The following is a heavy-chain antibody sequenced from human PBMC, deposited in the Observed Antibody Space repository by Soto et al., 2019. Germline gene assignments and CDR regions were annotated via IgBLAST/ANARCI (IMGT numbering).Heavy chain of an antibody. CDR3: PRLANTTIIRVDH. V-gene: IGHV4-4*02. CDR2: IYHSGNT. CDR1: GGSLSSSNW. J-gene: IGHJ4*02. Sequence: PSDTLSLTCAVSGGSLSSSNWWSWVRRPPGKGLEWIGEIYHSGNTNYNPSLKSRLTISSDKSQNQFSLKWHSLTAAYTAVYYCPRLANTTIIRVDHGGQGTSVTVSS. D-gene: IGHD3-10*01.